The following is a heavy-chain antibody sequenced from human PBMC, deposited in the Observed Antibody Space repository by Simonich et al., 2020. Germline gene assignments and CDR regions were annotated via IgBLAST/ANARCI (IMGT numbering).Heavy chain of an antibody. CDR2: IKPNSGGT. J-gene: IGHJ3*02. CDR1: GYTFTVYY. V-gene: IGHV1-2*02. Sequence: QVQLVQSGAEVKKPGASVKVSCKASGYTFTVYYMHWVRQAPGQGLGWMGWIKPNSGGTNYAKKFQGRVTMTRDTSISTAYMELSRLRSDDTAVYYCARVRFEAFDIWGQGTMVTVSS. CDR3: ARVRFEAFDI.